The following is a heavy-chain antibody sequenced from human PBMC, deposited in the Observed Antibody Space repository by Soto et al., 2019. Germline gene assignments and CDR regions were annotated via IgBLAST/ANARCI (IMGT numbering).Heavy chain of an antibody. CDR1: GYTFTDYY. J-gene: IGHJ6*02. CDR3: ARDQSPSSGWPGMDV. V-gene: IGHV1-2*02. CDR2: INPNSGGT. D-gene: IGHD6-19*01. Sequence: ASVKVSCKASGYTFTDYYMHWVRQAPGQGLEWMGWINPNSGGTNYAQKFQGRVTMTRNTSISTAYMELNRLRSDDTAVYYCARDQSPSSGWPGMDVWGQGTTVTVSS.